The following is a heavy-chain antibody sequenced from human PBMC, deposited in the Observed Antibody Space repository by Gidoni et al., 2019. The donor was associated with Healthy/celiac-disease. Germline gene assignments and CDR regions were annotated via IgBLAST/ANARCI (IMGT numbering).Heavy chain of an antibody. Sequence: QVQLQESGPGLVKPSGTLSLTCAVPGGSIRSSNWWSWVRQPPGKGLGWIGEIYPSGSTNYNPSLKRRVTISVDKSKNQFSLKLSSVTAADTAVYYCASESYFTSYYYYYYMDVWGKGTTVTVSS. CDR3: ASESYFTSYYYYYYMDV. CDR2: IYPSGST. D-gene: IGHD1-26*01. J-gene: IGHJ6*03. V-gene: IGHV4-4*02. CDR1: GGSIRSSNW.